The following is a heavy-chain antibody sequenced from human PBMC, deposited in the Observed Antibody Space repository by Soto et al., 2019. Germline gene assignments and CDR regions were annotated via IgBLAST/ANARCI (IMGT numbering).Heavy chain of an antibody. J-gene: IGHJ4*02. Sequence: TSETLSLTCAVSGGSISSGGYSLSWIRQPPGKCLEWIGDIYQSGSTYYNPALKSRVTISVDRSKTQLSRKLISVTAADTAVYYRARVPDRWGQGTLVTVSS. V-gene: IGHV4-30-2*01. CDR3: ARVPDR. D-gene: IGHD2-2*01. CDR1: GGSISSGGYS. CDR2: IYQSGST.